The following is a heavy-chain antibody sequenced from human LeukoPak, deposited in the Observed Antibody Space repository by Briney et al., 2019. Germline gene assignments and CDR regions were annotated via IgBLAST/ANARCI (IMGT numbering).Heavy chain of an antibody. V-gene: IGHV3-11*04. CDR2: ISSSGSTI. CDR1: GFTFSDYY. CDR3: AREGYDFWSGYRNYYYYYMDV. D-gene: IGHD3-3*01. Sequence: GGSLRLSCAASGFTFSDYYMSWIRQAPGKGLEWVSYISSSGSTIYDADSVKGRFTISRDNAKNSLYLQMNSLRAEDTAVYYCAREGYDFWSGYRNYYYYYMDVWGKGTTVTVSS. J-gene: IGHJ6*03.